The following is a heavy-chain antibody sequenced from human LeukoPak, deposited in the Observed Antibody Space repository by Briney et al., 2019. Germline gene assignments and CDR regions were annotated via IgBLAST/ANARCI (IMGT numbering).Heavy chain of an antibody. V-gene: IGHV3-21*01. CDR2: ISSSSSYI. CDR3: ARVAGYCSSTSNCYSDY. CDR1: GFTFSSYT. J-gene: IGHJ4*02. D-gene: IGHD2-2*01. Sequence: PGGSLRLSCAASGFTFSSYTMHWVRQAPVRQAPGKGLEWVSSISSSSSYIYYADSVKGRFTISRDNAKNSLYLQMNSLRAGDTAVYYCARVAGYCSSTSNCYSDYWGQGTLVTVSS.